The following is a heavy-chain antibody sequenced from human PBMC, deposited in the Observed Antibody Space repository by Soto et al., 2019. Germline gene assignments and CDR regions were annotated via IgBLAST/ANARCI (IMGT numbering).Heavy chain of an antibody. Sequence: GGSLRLSCAASGFTFSSYWMHWVRQAPGKGLVWVSRINSDGSSTSYADSVKGRFTISRDNAKNTLYLQMNSLRAEDTAVYYCARDSYDYIWGSYPHTDYWGQGTLVTVSS. D-gene: IGHD3-16*02. V-gene: IGHV3-74*01. CDR3: ARDSYDYIWGSYPHTDY. CDR2: INSDGSST. J-gene: IGHJ4*02. CDR1: GFTFSSYW.